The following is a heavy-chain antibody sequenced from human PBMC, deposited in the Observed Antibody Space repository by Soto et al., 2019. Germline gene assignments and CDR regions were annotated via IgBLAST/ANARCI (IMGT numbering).Heavy chain of an antibody. D-gene: IGHD3-10*01. CDR2: IWHDGSRQ. J-gene: IGHJ4*02. V-gene: IGHV3-33*01. CDR3: GRDRGDFGAGGSFFDY. Sequence: QVQLVVSGGGVVQPGRSLRLSCAASGFRNYGMHWVRQAPGKGLEWVALIWHDGSRQHYADSVKGRFTISRDDSKNTGDLQMNSLRADDTAVYYCGRDRGDFGAGGSFFDYGGQGTLVTVSS. CDR1: GFRNYG.